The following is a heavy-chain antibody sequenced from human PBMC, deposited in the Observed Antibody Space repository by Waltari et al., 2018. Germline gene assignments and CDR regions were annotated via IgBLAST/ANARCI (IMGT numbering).Heavy chain of an antibody. CDR2: MFSGGNT. J-gene: IGHJ4*02. V-gene: IGHV3-66*02. CDR3: AKRADSGRYFDL. D-gene: IGHD3-22*01. CDR1: GFTASTKY. Sequence: EVQLVDSGGGVVQPGGSLRLSCEACGFTASTKYMSWVRQAPGKGLEWVSIMFSGGNTYYTDSVQGRFTISRDSPNNTLYLQMSRLRPEDTAMYYCAKRADSGRYFDLWGQGILITVSS.